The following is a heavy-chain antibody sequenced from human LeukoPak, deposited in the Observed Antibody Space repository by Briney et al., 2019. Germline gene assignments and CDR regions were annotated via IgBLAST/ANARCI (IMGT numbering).Heavy chain of an antibody. CDR3: ARYENYYGSGSYSDAFDI. CDR1: GYTFTGYY. D-gene: IGHD3-10*01. CDR2: INPNSGGT. Sequence: ASVKVSCKASGYTFTGYYMHWVRQAPGQGLEWMGWINPNSGGTNYAQKFQGRVTMTRDTSISTDYMELSRLRSGDTAVYYCARYENYYGSGSYSDAFDIWGQGTMVTVSS. J-gene: IGHJ3*02. V-gene: IGHV1-2*02.